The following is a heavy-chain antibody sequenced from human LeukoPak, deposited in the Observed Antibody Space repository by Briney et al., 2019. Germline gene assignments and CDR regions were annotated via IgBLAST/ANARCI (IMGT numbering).Heavy chain of an antibody. CDR2: IGPKNGDT. CDR3: VRDHASSYDY. CDR1: GYTFTDYY. V-gene: IGHV1-2*02. Sequence: ASVKVSCKASGYTFTDYYIHCVRQAPSQGLEWMGWIGPKNGDTHYAQKFQGRLTMTRDTPITTAFIELSRLTSDDTAVYYCVRDHASSYDYWGQGTLVTVSS. J-gene: IGHJ4*02. D-gene: IGHD1-26*01.